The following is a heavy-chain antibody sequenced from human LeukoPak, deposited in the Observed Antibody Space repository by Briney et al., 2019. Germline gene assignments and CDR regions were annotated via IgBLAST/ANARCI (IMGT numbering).Heavy chain of an antibody. Sequence: PSETLSLTCSVSGGSISSYSWNWIRQPAGKGLEWIGRFYTCGTTNYNPSLKSRVTMSIDTSKNQVSLKMRSVTAADTAVYYCARTVVTLDWYFDLWGRGTLVSVSS. CDR3: ARTVVTLDWYFDL. D-gene: IGHD4-23*01. J-gene: IGHJ2*01. V-gene: IGHV4-4*07. CDR1: GGSISSYS. CDR2: FYTCGTT.